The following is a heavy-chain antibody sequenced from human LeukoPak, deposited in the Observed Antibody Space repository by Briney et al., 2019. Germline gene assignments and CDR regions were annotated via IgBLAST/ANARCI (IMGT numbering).Heavy chain of an antibody. CDR2: IYTSRST. J-gene: IGHJ4*02. Sequence: SETLSLTCAVSGGSISSYNWSWVRQPAGKGLEWIGRIYTSRSTNYNPSLTSRVTISVDKSKNHFYLKLTSVTAADTAVYSCARDWRYCSGGSCSYYFDYWGQGALVTVSS. CDR3: ARDWRYCSGGSCSYYFDY. D-gene: IGHD2-15*01. V-gene: IGHV4-4*07. CDR1: GGSISSYN.